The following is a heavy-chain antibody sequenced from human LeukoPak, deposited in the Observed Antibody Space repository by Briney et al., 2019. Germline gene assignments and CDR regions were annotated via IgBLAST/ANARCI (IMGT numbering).Heavy chain of an antibody. CDR1: GYTFTSYG. J-gene: IGHJ6*03. D-gene: IGHD5-12*01. Sequence: ASVKVSCKASGYTFTSYGISWVRQAPGQGLEWMGWISAYNGNTNYAQKPQGRVTMTTDTSTSTAYMELRSLRSDDTAVYYCAVFGVATIGNYYMDVWGKGTTVTVSS. CDR2: ISAYNGNT. CDR3: AVFGVATIGNYYMDV. V-gene: IGHV1-18*01.